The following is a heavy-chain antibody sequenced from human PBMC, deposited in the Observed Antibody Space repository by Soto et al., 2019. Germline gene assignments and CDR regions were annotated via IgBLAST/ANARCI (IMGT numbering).Heavy chain of an antibody. J-gene: IGHJ6*02. CDR2: INPRDDTA. CDR3: ARGVGGYRTPGMDYYGMDV. V-gene: IGHV1-46*01. D-gene: IGHD3-16*02. Sequence: ASVKVSCKASGYTFTSYYMHWVRQAPGQGLEWMGIINPRDDTANYAQKFQGRVTITADESTSTAYMELSSLRSEDTAVYYCARGVGGYRTPGMDYYGMDVWGQGTTVTVSS. CDR1: GYTFTSYY.